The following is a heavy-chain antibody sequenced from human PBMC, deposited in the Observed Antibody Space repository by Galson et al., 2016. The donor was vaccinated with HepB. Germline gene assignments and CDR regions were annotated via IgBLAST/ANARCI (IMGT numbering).Heavy chain of an antibody. CDR2: ISAYNGDT. V-gene: IGHV1-18*01. CDR3: ARVAEKHLQYYFDY. CDR1: GFTFTHYG. D-gene: IGHD6-19*01. J-gene: IGHJ4*02. Sequence: SVKVSCKASGFTFTHYGFTWVRQAPGEGLEWMGWISAYNGDTNYAQRPQGRVTMTTDTSTSTAYMELRSLRSDDTAVFYCARVAEKHLQYYFDYWGQGTPVTVSS.